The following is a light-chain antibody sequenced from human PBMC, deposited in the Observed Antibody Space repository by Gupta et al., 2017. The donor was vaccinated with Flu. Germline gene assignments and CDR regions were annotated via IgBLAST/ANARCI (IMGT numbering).Light chain of an antibody. J-gene: IGKJ1*01. Sequence: PGERATLSCRASQSVNTYLAWYQQKPGQAPRLLIYEASIRATGIPARFSGSGSGTDFTLTIRNLEPEDFAVYYCQQRYNWRTFGQGTKVEIK. CDR2: EAS. CDR1: QSVNTY. V-gene: IGKV3-11*01. CDR3: QQRYNWRT.